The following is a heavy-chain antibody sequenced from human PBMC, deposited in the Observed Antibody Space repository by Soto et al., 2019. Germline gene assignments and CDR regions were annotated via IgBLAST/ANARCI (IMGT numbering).Heavy chain of an antibody. CDR1: GFVFSSNG. CDR3: VVDTSGLLDY. Sequence: PGGSLRLSCATAGFVFSSNGMNWVRQARGKGLVWVAAIWYDGNKKYYGDSERGRFTISRDNSKNTLYLEMNSLRAEDTAVYYCVVDTSGLLDYWGQGTQVTVSS. D-gene: IGHD3-22*01. CDR2: IWYDGNKK. J-gene: IGHJ4*02. V-gene: IGHV3-33*03.